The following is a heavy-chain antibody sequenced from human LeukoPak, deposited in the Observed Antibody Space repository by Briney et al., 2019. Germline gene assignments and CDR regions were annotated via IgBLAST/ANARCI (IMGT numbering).Heavy chain of an antibody. CDR2: IGPTGSDR. J-gene: IGHJ4*02. CDR3: ATETNGRHYDY. D-gene: IGHD1-14*01. Sequence: GGSLRLSCTASGLTFSTSGFNWVRQAAEKGLEWVASIGPTGSDRYHADSIKGRFTISRDNANNFLYLQMNSLRAEDTAVYYCATETNGRHYDYWGQGTLLTVSS. CDR1: GLTFSTSG. V-gene: IGHV3-21*06.